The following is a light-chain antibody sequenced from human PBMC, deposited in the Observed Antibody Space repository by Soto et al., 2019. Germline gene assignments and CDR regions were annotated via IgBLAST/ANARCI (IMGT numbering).Light chain of an antibody. V-gene: IGKV3-15*01. CDR3: QQYNNWPLT. CDR1: QRVSSN. CDR2: GAS. Sequence: QSPSSLSGXVGDXVTIXXRASQRVSSNLAWYQQKPGQAPRLLIYGASTLATGIPARFNGSGSGTEFTLTISSLQSEDFAVYYCQQYNNWPLTIGGGTKV. J-gene: IGKJ4*01.